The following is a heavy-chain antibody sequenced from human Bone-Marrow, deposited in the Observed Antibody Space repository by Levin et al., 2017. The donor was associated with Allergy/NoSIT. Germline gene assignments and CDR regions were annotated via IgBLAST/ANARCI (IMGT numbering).Heavy chain of an antibody. J-gene: IGHJ3*02. CDR2: ISNGGSTE. CDR3: AKEGEDTVVMARYAFDI. CDR1: GFTFSSYG. V-gene: IGHV3-30*18. Sequence: PGGSLRLSCAASGFTFSSYGMHWVRQAPGKGLEWVAVISNGGSTEYYADPVKGRFTISRDNSKNTVYLQMNSLRAEDTAVYYCAKEGEDTVVMARYAFDIWGQGTMVTVSS. D-gene: IGHD3-22*01.